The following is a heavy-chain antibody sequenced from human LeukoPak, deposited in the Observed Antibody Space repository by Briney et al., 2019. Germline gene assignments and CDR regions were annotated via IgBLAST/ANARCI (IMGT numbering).Heavy chain of an antibody. D-gene: IGHD3-22*01. CDR2: IKSRTDGGTT. Sequence: GGSLRLSCAASGFTFSSYAMSWVRQAPGKGLEWVGRIKSRTDGGTTDYAAPVKGRFTISRDDSKNTLYLQMNSLKTEDTAVYYCTTTGYDSSGYYRYWGQGTLVTVSS. J-gene: IGHJ4*02. CDR3: TTTGYDSSGYYRY. CDR1: GFTFSSYA. V-gene: IGHV3-15*01.